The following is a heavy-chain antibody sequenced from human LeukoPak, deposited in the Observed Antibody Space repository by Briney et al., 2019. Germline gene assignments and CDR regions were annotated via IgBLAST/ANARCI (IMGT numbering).Heavy chain of an antibody. V-gene: IGHV3-73*01. CDR3: TRLQYYYDSSGYVHSLFDP. CDR1: GFTFSGSA. J-gene: IGHJ5*02. D-gene: IGHD3-22*01. CDR2: IRSKINTYAT. Sequence: GGSLRLSCAASGFTFSGSAIHWVRQASGKGLEWVGRIRSKINTYATAYAASVKGRFTISRDDSKNTAYLQMNSLKTEDTAVYYCTRLQYYYDSSGYVHSLFDPWGQGTLVTVSS.